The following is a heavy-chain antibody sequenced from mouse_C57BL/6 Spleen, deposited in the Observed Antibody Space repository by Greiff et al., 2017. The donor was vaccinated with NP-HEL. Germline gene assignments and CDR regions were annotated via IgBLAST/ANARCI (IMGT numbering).Heavy chain of an antibody. Sequence: QVQLQQPGAELVMPGASVKLSCKASGYTFTSYWMHWVKQRPGQGLEWIGEIDPSDSYTNYNQKFKGKSTLTVDNSSSTAYMQLSSLTSEDSAVYYCARWGYSTGFDVWGTGTTVTVSS. J-gene: IGHJ1*03. CDR2: IDPSDSYT. CDR1: GYTFTSYW. V-gene: IGHV1-69*01. CDR3: ARWGYSTGFDV. D-gene: IGHD2-5*01.